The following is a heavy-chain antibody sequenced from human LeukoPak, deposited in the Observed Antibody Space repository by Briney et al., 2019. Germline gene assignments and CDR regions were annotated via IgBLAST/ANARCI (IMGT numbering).Heavy chain of an antibody. V-gene: IGHV4-39*01. CDR2: VDYSGST. D-gene: IGHD5-24*01. CDR3: AREDGYNMDDAFDI. J-gene: IGHJ3*02. Sequence: SETLSLTCTVSGGSITTTGDYWGWIRQPPGKGLEWIGSVDYSGSTYYNPSLKSRVTISADTSKNQFSLRLSSVTAADTAVYYCAREDGYNMDDAFDIWGQGTMVSVSS. CDR1: GGSITTTGDY.